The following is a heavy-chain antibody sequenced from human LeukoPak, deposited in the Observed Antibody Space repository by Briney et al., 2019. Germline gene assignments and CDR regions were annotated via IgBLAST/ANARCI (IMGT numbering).Heavy chain of an antibody. Sequence: SETLSLTCTVSGGSISSSSTYYWGWIRQPPGKGLEWVGNIYYSGITYYNPSLKSRVSMSVDTSKNQFSLKLSSVIAADTAVYYCARQMVGIYFDYWGQGTLVTVSS. J-gene: IGHJ4*02. CDR3: ARQMVGIYFDY. CDR1: GGSISSSSTYY. D-gene: IGHD2-21*01. V-gene: IGHV4-39*01. CDR2: IYYSGIT.